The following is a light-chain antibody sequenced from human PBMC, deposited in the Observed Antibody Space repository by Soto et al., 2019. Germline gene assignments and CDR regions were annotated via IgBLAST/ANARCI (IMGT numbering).Light chain of an antibody. CDR3: QSYDSSLSWV. CDR1: SSNIGAGYD. Sequence: QAVVTQPPSVSGAPGQRVTISCTGSSSNIGAGYDVHWYQQLPGTAPKLLIYGNSNRPSGVPDRFSGSKSGTSASLDISGLQAEDEADYYCQSYDSSLSWVFGGGTKLTVL. V-gene: IGLV1-40*01. J-gene: IGLJ3*02. CDR2: GNS.